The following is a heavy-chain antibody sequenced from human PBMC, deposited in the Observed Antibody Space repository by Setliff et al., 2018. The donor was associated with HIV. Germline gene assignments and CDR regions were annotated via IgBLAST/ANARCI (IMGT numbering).Heavy chain of an antibody. Sequence: ASVKVSCKASGYNFDSFAVIWVRQAPGQGLEWMGWISGYNGQTKDAQKFQGRLIMTTDTATSTPYMEMRSLRSDDTAIYYCARARYGGFDHWCQGSLVTVSS. V-gene: IGHV1-18*01. J-gene: IGHJ4*02. CDR1: GYNFDSFA. CDR3: ARARYGGFDH. CDR2: ISGYNGQT. D-gene: IGHD3-16*01.